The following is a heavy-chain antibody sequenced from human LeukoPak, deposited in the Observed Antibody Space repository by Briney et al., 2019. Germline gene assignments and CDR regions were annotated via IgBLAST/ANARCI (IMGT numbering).Heavy chain of an antibody. V-gene: IGHV3-23*01. CDR2: VTVSGGST. D-gene: IGHD5-12*01. J-gene: IGHJ2*01. CDR3: AKTARATLVWYFDL. CDR1: GFTGFTFSNA. Sequence: GGSLRLSCAASGFTGFTFSNAWMSWVRRAPGKGLEWVSGVTVSGGSTYYADSVKGRFTISRGNSKNTLYLQMNSLRAEDTAVYYCAKTARATLVWYFDLWGRGTLVTVSA.